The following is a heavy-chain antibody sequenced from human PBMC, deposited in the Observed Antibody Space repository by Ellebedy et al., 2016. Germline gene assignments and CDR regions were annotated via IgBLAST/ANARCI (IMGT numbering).Heavy chain of an antibody. J-gene: IGHJ3*02. CDR3: ATRRYGNSDI. D-gene: IGHD4-11*01. V-gene: IGHV3-53*01. CDR1: GFTVTNDY. Sequence: GESLKISXVASGFTVTNDYMTWVRQAPGKGLEWVSVIDSGGSSYYADSVKGRFTISRDSPKNTLYLQMNSLRAEDTAVYYCATRRYGNSDIWGLGTTVTVSS. CDR2: IDSGGSS.